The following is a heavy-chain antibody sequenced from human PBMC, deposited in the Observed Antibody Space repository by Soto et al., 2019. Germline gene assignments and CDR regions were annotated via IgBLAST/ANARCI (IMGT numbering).Heavy chain of an antibody. CDR2: ISPHKGDT. CDR1: GYTFSTIG. D-gene: IGHD3-10*01. Sequence: QVQLVQSGAEVKKPGASVTVSCKTSGYTFSTIGITWVRQAPGQGLEWMGWISPHKGDTYHAQRLQGRVTMTTDTSTSAAYMELRGLRSDDTAVYFCARDLDPSGSYYTNYWGQGTLVTVSS. CDR3: ARDLDPSGSYYTNY. J-gene: IGHJ4*02. V-gene: IGHV1-18*01.